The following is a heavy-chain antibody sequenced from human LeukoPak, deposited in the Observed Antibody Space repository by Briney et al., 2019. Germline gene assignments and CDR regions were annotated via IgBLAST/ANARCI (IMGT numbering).Heavy chain of an antibody. Sequence: ASVKVSCKASGYTFTSYGISWVRQAPGQGLEWMGWISAYNGNTNYAQKLQGRVTMTTDTSTSTAYMELRSLRSDDMAVYYCARDPAGYYYDSSGYFQNGDAFDIWGQGTMVTVSS. CDR2: ISAYNGNT. V-gene: IGHV1-18*03. CDR1: GYTFTSYG. J-gene: IGHJ3*02. CDR3: ARDPAGYYYDSSGYFQNGDAFDI. D-gene: IGHD3-22*01.